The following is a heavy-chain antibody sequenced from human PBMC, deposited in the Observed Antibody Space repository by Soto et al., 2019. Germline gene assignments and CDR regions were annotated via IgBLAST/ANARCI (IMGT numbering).Heavy chain of an antibody. D-gene: IGHD1-26*01. V-gene: IGHV3-33*01. CDR3: ARDGPSGSYSAYYYGMDV. J-gene: IGHJ6*02. Sequence: GGSLRLSCAASGFTFSSYGMHWVRQAPGKGLEWVAVIWYDGSNKYYADSVKGRFTISRDNSKNTLYLQMNSLRAEDTAVYYCARDGPSGSYSAYYYGMDVWGQGTTVTVSS. CDR2: IWYDGSNK. CDR1: GFTFSSYG.